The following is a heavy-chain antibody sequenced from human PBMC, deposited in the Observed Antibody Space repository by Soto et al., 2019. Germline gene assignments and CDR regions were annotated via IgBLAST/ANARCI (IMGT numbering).Heavy chain of an antibody. D-gene: IGHD3-3*01. J-gene: IGHJ6*02. CDR1: GFTFSTYA. Sequence: GGSMRLSCAASGFTFSTYAMTWVRQAPGKGLEWVSIISSSGDGTYYVDSVKGRFTISRDNSRNTLSLQMNSLRAEDTAVYYCAKNGDFWSWGMDVWGQGTTVTVSS. CDR2: ISSSGDGT. CDR3: AKNGDFWSWGMDV. V-gene: IGHV3-23*01.